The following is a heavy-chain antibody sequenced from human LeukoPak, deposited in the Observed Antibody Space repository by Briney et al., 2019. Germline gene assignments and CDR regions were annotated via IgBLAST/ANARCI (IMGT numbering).Heavy chain of an antibody. CDR1: GFVFSSYS. J-gene: IGHJ4*02. CDR2: LIVGNGNQ. Sequence: GGSLRLSCAASGFVFSSYSMNWVRQAPGKGLEWVSFLIVGNGNQHYADSVKGRFTISRDDAKNSLYLQMNSLRAEDTAVYYCARAYLPNIVVVPAAIAYWGQGTLVTVSS. D-gene: IGHD2-2*01. V-gene: IGHV3-48*01. CDR3: ARAYLPNIVVVPAAIAY.